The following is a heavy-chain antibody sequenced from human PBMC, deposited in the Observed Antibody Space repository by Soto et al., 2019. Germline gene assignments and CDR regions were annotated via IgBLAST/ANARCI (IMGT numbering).Heavy chain of an antibody. Sequence: QVQLQESGPGLVKPSETLSLTCTVSGGSISSYYWSWIRQPPGKGLEWIGFIFYSGITSYNPSLKSRVTISIDTSEYPFSLKLNSVTAADTAVYYCASMIGDPVLSFDSWGQGTLVAVSS. CDR3: ASMIGDPVLSFDS. D-gene: IGHD3-10*02. CDR2: IFYSGIT. V-gene: IGHV4-59*01. J-gene: IGHJ5*01. CDR1: GGSISSYY.